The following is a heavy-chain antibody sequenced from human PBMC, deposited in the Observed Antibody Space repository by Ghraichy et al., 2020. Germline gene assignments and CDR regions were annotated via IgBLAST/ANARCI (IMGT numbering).Heavy chain of an antibody. Sequence: GGSLRLSCAASGFTFDDYAMHWVRQAPGKGLEWVSLISWDGGSTYYADSVKGRFTISRDNSKNSLYLQMNSLRAEDTALYYCAKVSISRYYYGMDVWGQGTTVTVSS. D-gene: IGHD5/OR15-5a*01. CDR3: AKVSISRYYYGMDV. V-gene: IGHV3-43D*03. CDR1: GFTFDDYA. CDR2: ISWDGGST. J-gene: IGHJ6*02.